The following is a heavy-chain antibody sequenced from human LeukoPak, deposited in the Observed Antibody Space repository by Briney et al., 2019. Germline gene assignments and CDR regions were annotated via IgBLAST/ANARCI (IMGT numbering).Heavy chain of an antibody. J-gene: IGHJ4*02. D-gene: IGHD3-10*01. Sequence: AGSLRLSCAASGFTFSSYGMHWVRPAPGKGLEWVAVIWYDGSNKYYADSVKGRFTISKDNSKNALYLQMNSLRAEDTAVYYCARVRGSGSYYLIDYWGQGTLVTVSS. CDR2: IWYDGSNK. CDR3: ARVRGSGSYYLIDY. V-gene: IGHV3-33*01. CDR1: GFTFSSYG.